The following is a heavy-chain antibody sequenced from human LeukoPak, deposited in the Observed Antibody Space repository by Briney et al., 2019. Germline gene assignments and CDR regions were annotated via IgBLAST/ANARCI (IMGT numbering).Heavy chain of an antibody. V-gene: IGHV4-30-4*01. D-gene: IGHD6-25*01. Sequence: SQTLSLTCTVSGGSISSGDYYWSWIRQPPGKGLEWIGEINHSGSTNYNPSLKSRVTISVDTSKNQFSLKLSSVTAADTAVYYCAREVDGYSSEGYFDYWGQGTLVTVSS. CDR2: INHSGST. J-gene: IGHJ4*02. CDR1: GGSISSGDYY. CDR3: AREVDGYSSEGYFDY.